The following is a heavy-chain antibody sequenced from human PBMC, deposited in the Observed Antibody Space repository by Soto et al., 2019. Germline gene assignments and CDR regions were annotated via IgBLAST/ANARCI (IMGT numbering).Heavy chain of an antibody. CDR1: GYTLTELS. CDR3: EKVLEWLNNWFDP. J-gene: IGHJ5*02. V-gene: IGHV1-24*01. Sequence: GASVKVSCKVSGYTLTELSMHWVRQAPGKGLEWMGGFDPEDGETIYAQKFQGRVTMTEDTSTDTAYMELSSLRSEDTAVYYCEKVLEWLNNWFDPWGQGTLVTVSS. D-gene: IGHD3-3*01. CDR2: FDPEDGET.